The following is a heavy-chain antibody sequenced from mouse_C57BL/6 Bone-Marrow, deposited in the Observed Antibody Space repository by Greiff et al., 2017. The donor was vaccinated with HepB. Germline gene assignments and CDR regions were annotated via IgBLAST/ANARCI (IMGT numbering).Heavy chain of an antibody. CDR2: IYPGDGDT. J-gene: IGHJ2*01. Sequence: QVQLKQSGPELVKPGASVKISCKASGYAFSSSWMNWVKQRPGKGLEWIGRIYPGDGDTNYNGKFKGKATLTADKSSSTAYMQLSSLTSEDSAVYICARDPLLLPYYFDYWGQGTTLTVSS. CDR1: GYAFSSSW. V-gene: IGHV1-82*01. CDR3: ARDPLLLPYYFDY. D-gene: IGHD1-1*01.